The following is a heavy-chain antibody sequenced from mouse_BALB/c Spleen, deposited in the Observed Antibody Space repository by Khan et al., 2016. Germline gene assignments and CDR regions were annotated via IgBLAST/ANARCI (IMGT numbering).Heavy chain of an antibody. CDR1: GFNIKDTY. CDR2: IDPANGTT. J-gene: IGHJ3*01. V-gene: IGHV14-3*02. D-gene: IGHD2-4*01. CDR3: ARSPYDYDVGFAY. Sequence: VQLQQSGAEPVKPGASVKLSCTASGFNIKDTYMHWVKQRPEQGLEWIGRIDPANGTTKYDPKFQGKATITADTSSNTAYLQLSSLTSEDTAVYYCARSPYDYDVGFAYWGQGTLVTVSA.